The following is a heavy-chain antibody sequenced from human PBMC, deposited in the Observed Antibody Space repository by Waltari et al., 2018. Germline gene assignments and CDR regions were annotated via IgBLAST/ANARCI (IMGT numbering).Heavy chain of an antibody. V-gene: IGHV4-59*01. CDR3: VRGGHIVVVPAAKGYAFDI. D-gene: IGHD2-2*01. J-gene: IGHJ3*02. Sequence: QVQLQESGPGLVKPSETLSLTCTVSGGSISSYYWSWIRQPPGKGLEWIGYIYYSGSTTYTPTLKSRVTRSVDTSKNQFSLKLSSVTAADTAVYYCVRGGHIVVVPAAKGYAFDIWGQGTMVTVSS. CDR1: GGSISSYY. CDR2: IYYSGST.